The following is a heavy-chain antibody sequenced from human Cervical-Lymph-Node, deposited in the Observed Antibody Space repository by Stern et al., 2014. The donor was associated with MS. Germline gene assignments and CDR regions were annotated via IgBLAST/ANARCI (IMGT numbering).Heavy chain of an antibody. Sequence: EVQLVESGGGVVQPGGSLRLSCAASGFTFSIYWMHWVRQAPGKGLEWLSRLDNDGSDTSYADSVKGRFTISRDNAKNTVYLQINSLRAEDTAVYYCAREDFTNSWYMDYWGQGNLVTVSS. J-gene: IGHJ4*02. CDR2: LDNDGSDT. D-gene: IGHD6-13*01. CDR3: AREDFTNSWYMDY. V-gene: IGHV3-74*01. CDR1: GFTFSIYW.